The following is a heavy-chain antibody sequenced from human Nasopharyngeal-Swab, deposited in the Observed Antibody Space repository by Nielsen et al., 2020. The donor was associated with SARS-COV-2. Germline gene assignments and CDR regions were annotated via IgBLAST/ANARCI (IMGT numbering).Heavy chain of an antibody. CDR2: INPSGGGA. D-gene: IGHD5-24*01. J-gene: IGHJ4*02. CDR1: GYPFTDYQ. V-gene: IGHV1-46*01. CDR3: ARLHRDGHYFGY. Sequence: ASVKVSCKTSGYPFTDYQIHWVRQAPGQGPEWLGLINPSGGGANYAQDFQGRLTMTRDTSTNTVYLELRGLRSADTAIYYCARLHRDGHYFGYWGQGSLLTVSS.